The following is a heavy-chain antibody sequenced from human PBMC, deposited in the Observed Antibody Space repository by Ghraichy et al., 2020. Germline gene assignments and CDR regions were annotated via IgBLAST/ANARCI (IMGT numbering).Heavy chain of an antibody. CDR2: ISHDESYK. V-gene: IGHV3-30*18. D-gene: IGHD3-10*01. J-gene: IGHJ4*02. Sequence: GESQNISCAVSGFIFSSYGMHWVRQAPGKGLEWVTFISHDESYKEYADSVRGRFTISRDNSKNTLDLQMNSLRVEDTAVYYCAKGGSGSYSGQGFEYWGQGTLVTVSS. CDR1: GFIFSSYG. CDR3: AKGGSGSYSGQGFEY.